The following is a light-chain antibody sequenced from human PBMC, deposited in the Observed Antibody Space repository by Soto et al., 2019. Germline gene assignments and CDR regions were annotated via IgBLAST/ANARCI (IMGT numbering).Light chain of an antibody. Sequence: EIVMTQSPGTLSLSPGEEPPISCRPSQVIGSRTLAWYHQKSGQAPRLLINGASSRATGIPDRFSGSGSGTDFTLTISRLEPEDFGVYYCQQFGSSIPHTFGQGTKLEIK. CDR2: GAS. CDR3: QQFGSSIPHT. CDR1: QVIGSRT. J-gene: IGKJ2*01. V-gene: IGKV3-20*01.